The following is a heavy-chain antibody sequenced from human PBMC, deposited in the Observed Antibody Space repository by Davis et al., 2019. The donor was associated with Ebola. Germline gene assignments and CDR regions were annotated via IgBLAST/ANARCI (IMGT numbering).Heavy chain of an antibody. CDR1: GFTFSKAW. Sequence: GESLKISCAASGFTFSKAWINWVRQAPGKGLEWVGRIKSNSDGGTVDYAAPVKGRFTISRDDSKTTLFLQMNTLKSDDTAVYYCWCNDRMDVWGQGTTVTVSS. CDR2: IKSNSDGGTV. J-gene: IGHJ6*02. D-gene: IGHD2-8*01. CDR3: WCNDRMDV. V-gene: IGHV3-15*07.